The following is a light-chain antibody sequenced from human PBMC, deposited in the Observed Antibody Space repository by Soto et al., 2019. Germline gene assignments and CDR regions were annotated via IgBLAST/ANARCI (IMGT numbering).Light chain of an antibody. CDR2: EVS. J-gene: IGLJ1*01. V-gene: IGLV2-8*01. CDR3: SSYADSNNFYG. CDR1: SSDVGGYNY. Sequence: QSALTQPPSASGSPGQSVTISCTGTSSDVGGYNYVAWYQQHSGKAPKLMIYEVSKRPSGVPDRFSGSKSGNTASLTVSGLQAEDEADYYCSSYADSNNFYGFGTGTQVTVL.